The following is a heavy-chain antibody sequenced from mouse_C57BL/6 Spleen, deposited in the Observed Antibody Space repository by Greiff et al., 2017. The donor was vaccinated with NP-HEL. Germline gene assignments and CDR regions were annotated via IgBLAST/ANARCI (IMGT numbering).Heavy chain of an antibody. D-gene: IGHD1-1*01. V-gene: IGHV1-54*01. J-gene: IGHJ3*01. Sequence: QVQLQQSGAELVRPGTSVKVSCKASGYAFTNYLIEWVKQRPGQGLEWIGVINPGSGGTNYNEKFKGKATLTADKSSSTAYMQLSSLTSEDSAVYFCARSRDYGSSPFAYWGQGTLVTVSA. CDR1: GYAFTNYL. CDR3: ARSRDYGSSPFAY. CDR2: INPGSGGT.